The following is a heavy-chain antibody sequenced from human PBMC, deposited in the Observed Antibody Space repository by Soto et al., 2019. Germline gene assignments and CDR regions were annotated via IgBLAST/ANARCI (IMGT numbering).Heavy chain of an antibody. Sequence: PXESLRLSCAASGFTFSSYAMHWVRQAPGKGLEWVAVISYDGSNKYYADSVKGRFTISRDNSKNTLYLQMNSLRAEDAAVYYCARDGQIIVGAHRANWFDPWGQGTLVTVSS. CDR2: ISYDGSNK. CDR1: GFTFSSYA. V-gene: IGHV3-30-3*01. J-gene: IGHJ5*02. CDR3: ARDGQIIVGAHRANWFDP. D-gene: IGHD1-26*01.